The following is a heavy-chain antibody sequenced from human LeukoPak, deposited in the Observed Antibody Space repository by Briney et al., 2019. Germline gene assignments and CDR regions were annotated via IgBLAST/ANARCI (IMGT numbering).Heavy chain of an antibody. CDR2: IYTSGST. J-gene: IGHJ5*02. D-gene: IGHD3-10*01. CDR3: ARRYYGSGRFDP. Sequence: SETLSLTCTVSGGSISGYYWSWIGQPAGKGLEWIGRIYTSGSTNYNPSLKSRVTMSVDTSKNQFSLKLSSVTAADTAVYYCARRYYGSGRFDPWGQGTLVTVSS. V-gene: IGHV4-4*07. CDR1: GGSISGYY.